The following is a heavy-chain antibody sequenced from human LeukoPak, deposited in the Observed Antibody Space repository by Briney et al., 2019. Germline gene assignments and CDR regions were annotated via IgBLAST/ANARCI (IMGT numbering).Heavy chain of an antibody. Sequence: SETLSLTCTVSGGSISTYYYNWIRQPAGKGLEWLGRIYTSGSTNYNPSLKSRVTMSVDTSKNHLSLKLSSVTAADTAVYYCARVLDKSSSAFDIWGQGTMVTVSS. D-gene: IGHD3-3*01. J-gene: IGHJ3*02. CDR1: GGSISTYY. CDR3: ARVLDKSSSAFDI. V-gene: IGHV4-4*07. CDR2: IYTSGST.